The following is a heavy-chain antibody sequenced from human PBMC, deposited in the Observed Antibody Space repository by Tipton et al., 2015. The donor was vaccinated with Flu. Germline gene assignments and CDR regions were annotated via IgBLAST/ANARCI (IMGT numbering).Heavy chain of an antibody. J-gene: IGHJ4*02. CDR2: ISYSGST. Sequence: TLSLTCSVSGGSISSYYWSWIRQSPGKGLEWIGYISYSGSTNYNPSLKSRVTISVDTSKNQFSLKLSSVTAADTAVYYCARYGSYFEYWGQGTLVTVSS. V-gene: IGHV4-59*01. CDR3: ARYGSYFEY. CDR1: GGSISSYY. D-gene: IGHD1-26*01.